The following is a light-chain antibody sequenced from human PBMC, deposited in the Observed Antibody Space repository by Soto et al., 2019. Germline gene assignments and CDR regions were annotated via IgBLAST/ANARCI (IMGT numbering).Light chain of an antibody. J-gene: IGKJ1*01. CDR2: LTS. CDR1: QAVNTR. Sequence: EIVLTQSPATLSAFPGDRVTISCRASQAVNTRLAWYQHKPGQAPRLLIYLTSNRAAGVPSRFSACGSETDFTLTISDVQPEDFAVYYCHQRQSWPRTFGQGTKVDIK. CDR3: HQRQSWPRT. V-gene: IGKV3-11*01.